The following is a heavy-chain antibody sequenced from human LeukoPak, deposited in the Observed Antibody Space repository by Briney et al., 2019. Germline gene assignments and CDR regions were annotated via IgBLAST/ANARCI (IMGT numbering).Heavy chain of an antibody. V-gene: IGHV3-23*01. CDR1: GFTFSSYA. Sequence: GGSLRLSCAASGFTFSSYAMSRVRQAPGKGLEWVSSISDSGGTTYYADSGKGRFSISRDNSKNTLYLQMSSLRADDTAVYYCAKTAVTGKVAGSDCWGQGTLVTVSS. D-gene: IGHD6-19*01. CDR3: AKTAVTGKVAGSDC. CDR2: ISDSGGTT. J-gene: IGHJ4*02.